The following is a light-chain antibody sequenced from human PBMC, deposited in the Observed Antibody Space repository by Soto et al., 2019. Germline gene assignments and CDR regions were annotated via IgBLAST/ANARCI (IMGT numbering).Light chain of an antibody. CDR2: GVS. V-gene: IGKV1-39*01. J-gene: IGKJ1*01. CDR3: QQSYSNPPWT. Sequence: IQMAQSPSSLSASVGDRVTITCRTTQTISNYLNWYQQKPGKAPKLLIYGVSTLQSGVPSRFSGSGSGTDFTLTISSLQPEDFATYFCQQSYSNPPWTFGQGTKVDIK. CDR1: QTISNY.